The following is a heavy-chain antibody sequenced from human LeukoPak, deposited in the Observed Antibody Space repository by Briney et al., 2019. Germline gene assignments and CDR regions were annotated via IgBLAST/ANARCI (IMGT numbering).Heavy chain of an antibody. CDR3: ARGESSYCSGGCHFVS. D-gene: IGHD2-15*01. CDR2: VSSGSSTI. J-gene: IGHJ5*01. CDR1: GFTFSDYY. Sequence: GGSLRLSCAASGFTFSDYYMSWIRQAPGKGLEWVSYVSSGSSTIYYADSVKGRFTVSRDNGKRSLYLHMNSLRAEDTAMYYCARGESSYCSGGCHFVSWGQGTLVTISS. V-gene: IGHV3-11*04.